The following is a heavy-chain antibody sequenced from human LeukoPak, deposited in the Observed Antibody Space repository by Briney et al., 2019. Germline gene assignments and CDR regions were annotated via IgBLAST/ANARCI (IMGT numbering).Heavy chain of an antibody. V-gene: IGHV4-59*08. CDR2: ISDSGST. CDR3: ARHIVVVSANRHDYYYYGLDV. CDR1: GGSISSYY. Sequence: SETLSLTCSVSGGSISSYYWSWIRQPPGKGLEWIGYISDSGSTKYNPSLKSRVTISGDTSKKQFSLKLSSVTAADTAVYYCARHIVVVSANRHDYYYYGLDVWGQGTTVTVSS. D-gene: IGHD2-2*01. J-gene: IGHJ6*02.